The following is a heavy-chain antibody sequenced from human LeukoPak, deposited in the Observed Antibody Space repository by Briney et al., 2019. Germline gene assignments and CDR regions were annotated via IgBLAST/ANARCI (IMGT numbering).Heavy chain of an antibody. CDR1: GGSISNYY. CDR3: ARGLNPSIDYDILTGYYDGHFDY. Sequence: SETLSLTCTVSGGSISNYYWSWIRQPPGKGLEWIGYIYYSGSTRYNPSLRSRVIISVDTSKNQFSLKLNSVTAADTAVYYCARGLNPSIDYDILTGYYDGHFDYWGQGTLVTVSS. CDR2: IYYSGST. V-gene: IGHV4-59*08. J-gene: IGHJ4*02. D-gene: IGHD3-9*01.